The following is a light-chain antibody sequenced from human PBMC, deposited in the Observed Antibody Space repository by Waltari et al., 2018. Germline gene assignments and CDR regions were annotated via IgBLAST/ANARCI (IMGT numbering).Light chain of an antibody. CDR3: VLYMGRGNWV. CDR1: SGPVSTTYY. Sequence: QPVVTQEPSLSVSPGGTVTLTCGLSSGPVSTTYYTCWYPQTPGQAPRTLMYDTNTHSPGVPGRFSGSILGSKAALTITGAQADDESDYYCVLYMGRGNWVFGGGTRLTVL. V-gene: IGLV8-61*01. J-gene: IGLJ3*02. CDR2: DTN.